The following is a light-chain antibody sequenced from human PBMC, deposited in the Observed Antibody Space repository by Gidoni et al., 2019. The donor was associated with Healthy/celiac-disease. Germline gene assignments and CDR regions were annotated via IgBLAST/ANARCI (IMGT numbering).Light chain of an antibody. V-gene: IGKV3-20*01. CDR3: QQYGSSPPYT. Sequence: PGTLSLSPGERATLSCRASQSVSSSYLAWYQQKPGQAPRLLIYGASSRATGIPDRFSGSGSGTDFTLTISRLEPEDFAVYYCQQYGSSPPYTFGQXTKLEIK. J-gene: IGKJ2*01. CDR1: QSVSSSY. CDR2: GAS.